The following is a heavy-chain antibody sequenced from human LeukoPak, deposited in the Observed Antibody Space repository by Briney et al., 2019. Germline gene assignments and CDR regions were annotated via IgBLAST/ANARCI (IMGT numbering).Heavy chain of an antibody. Sequence: SETLSLTCAVYGGSFSGYYWSWIRQPPGKGLEWIGYIYYSGSTNYNPSLKSRVTISVDTSKNQFSLKLSSVTAADTAVYYCARKRTGLLTLFDYWGQGTLVTVSS. CDR1: GGSFSGYY. J-gene: IGHJ4*02. CDR2: IYYSGST. V-gene: IGHV4-59*01. D-gene: IGHD2-8*01. CDR3: ARKRTGLLTLFDY.